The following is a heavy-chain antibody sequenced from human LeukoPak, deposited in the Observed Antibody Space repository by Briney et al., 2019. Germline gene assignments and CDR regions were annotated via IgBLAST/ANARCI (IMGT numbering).Heavy chain of an antibody. J-gene: IGHJ6*02. D-gene: IGHD3-9*01. V-gene: IGHV4-59*12. CDR2: IYYSGST. CDR3: ARGDWSGMDV. CDR1: GGSISSYY. Sequence: SETLSLTCTVSGGSISSYYWSWIRQPPGEGLEWIGYIYYSGSTNYNPSLKSRVTISVDTSKNQFSLKLSSVTAADTAVYYCARGDWSGMDVWGQGTTVTVSS.